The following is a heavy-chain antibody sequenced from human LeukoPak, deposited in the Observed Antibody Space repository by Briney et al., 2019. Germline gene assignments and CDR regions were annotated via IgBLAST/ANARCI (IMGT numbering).Heavy chain of an antibody. V-gene: IGHV1-18*01. CDR1: GGTFSSYA. J-gene: IGHJ6*02. CDR3: ARDGYCTNGVCTGAYYYYGMDV. Sequence: ASVKVSCKASGGTFSSYAISWVRQAPGQGLEWMGWISAYNGNTNYAQKLQGRVTMTTDTSTSTAYMELRSLRSDDTAVYYCARDGYCTNGVCTGAYYYYGMDVWGQGTTVTVSS. D-gene: IGHD2-8*01. CDR2: ISAYNGNT.